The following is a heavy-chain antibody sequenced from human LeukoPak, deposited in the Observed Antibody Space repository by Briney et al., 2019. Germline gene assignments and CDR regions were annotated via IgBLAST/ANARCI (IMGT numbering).Heavy chain of an antibody. V-gene: IGHV1-46*01. CDR2: INPSGGST. CDR1: GYTFTSYY. CDR3: ARDPRPSYDSSDSYYPGDY. Sequence: GASVKVSCKASGYTFTSYYMHWVRQAPGQGLEWMAIINPSGGSTNYAQKFQGRVTMTRDTSTSTVYMELSSLRSEDTAVYYCARDPRPSYDSSDSYYPGDYWGQGTLVTVSS. J-gene: IGHJ4*02. D-gene: IGHD3-22*01.